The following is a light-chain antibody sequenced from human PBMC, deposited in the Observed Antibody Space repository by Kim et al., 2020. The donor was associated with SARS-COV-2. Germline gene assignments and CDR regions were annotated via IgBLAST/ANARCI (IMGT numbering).Light chain of an antibody. CDR1: SPNIEAGYD. CDR2: GNS. V-gene: IGLV1-40*01. CDR3: QSYDSSLSGYV. Sequence: QRVTLSCTGSSPNIEAGYDVHWYLQLPGTAPRLLIFGNSNRPSGVPDRFSGYKSDTSASLVITGLQAEDEADYYCQSYDSSLSGYVFGTGTKVTVL. J-gene: IGLJ1*01.